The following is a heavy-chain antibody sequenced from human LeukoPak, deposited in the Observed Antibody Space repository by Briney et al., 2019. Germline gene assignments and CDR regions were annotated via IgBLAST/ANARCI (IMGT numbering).Heavy chain of an antibody. CDR2: INPNSGGT. V-gene: IGHV1-2*02. D-gene: IGHD3-22*01. J-gene: IGHJ4*02. CDR3: ARGPLYYYDSSGLDY. Sequence: ASVTVSFKCSVYTFTGYYMHWVRQAPGQGREWMGWINPNSGGTNYAQKFQGRVTMIRDTSISTAYMELSRLRSDDTAVYYCARGPLYYYDSSGLDYWGQGTLVTVSS. CDR1: VYTFTGYY.